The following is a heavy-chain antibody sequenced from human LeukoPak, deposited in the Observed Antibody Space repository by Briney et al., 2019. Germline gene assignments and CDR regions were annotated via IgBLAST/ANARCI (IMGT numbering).Heavy chain of an antibody. CDR3: ARVFRGDQLTMGYYYYYMDV. CDR2: IKQDGSEK. J-gene: IGHJ6*03. D-gene: IGHD4/OR15-4a*01. CDR1: GDSISSYY. Sequence: ETLSLTCTVSGDSISSYYWSWVRQAPGKGLEWVANIKQDGSEKYYVDSVKGRFTISRDNAKNSLYLQMNSLRAEDTAVYYCARVFRGDQLTMGYYYYYMDVWGKGTTVTVSS. V-gene: IGHV3-7*01.